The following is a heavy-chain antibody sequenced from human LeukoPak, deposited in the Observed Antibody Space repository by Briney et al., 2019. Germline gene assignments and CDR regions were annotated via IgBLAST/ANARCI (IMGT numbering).Heavy chain of an antibody. J-gene: IGHJ4*02. CDR1: GFTFSSYE. V-gene: IGHV3-48*03. CDR3: ARVSYSRDEIDY. CDR2: ISSSGSTI. Sequence: PGGSLRLSCAASGFTFSSYEMNWVRQAPGKGLEWVSYISSSGSTIYYADSVKGRFTIPRDNAKNSLYLQMNSLRAEDTAVYYCARVSYSRDEIDYWGQGTLVTVSS. D-gene: IGHD6-13*01.